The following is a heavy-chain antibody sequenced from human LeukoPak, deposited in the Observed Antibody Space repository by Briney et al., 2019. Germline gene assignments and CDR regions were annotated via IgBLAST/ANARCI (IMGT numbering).Heavy chain of an antibody. J-gene: IGHJ4*02. D-gene: IGHD1-1*01. CDR2: IKQDGRVK. CDR3: VRGGYGPDY. V-gene: IGHV3-7*03. CDR1: GFTLSTYW. Sequence: GGSLRLSRPASGFTLSTYWMSWVRPPAAKGREWVANIKQDGRVKNYVDSVKGRFTISRENAKNSVYLQMKSLRADDTAMYYCVRGGYGPDYWGQGTLVTVSS.